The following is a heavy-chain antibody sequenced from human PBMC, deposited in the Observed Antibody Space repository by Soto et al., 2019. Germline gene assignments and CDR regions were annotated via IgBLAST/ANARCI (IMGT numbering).Heavy chain of an antibody. Sequence: ASVKVSCKASGYTFTSYGIRWVRQAPGQWLEWMGWISAYNGNTNYAQKLQGRVTMTTDTSTSTAYMELRSLRSDDTAVYYCARAVDDSSGYYMENRFDPWGQGTLVTVSS. J-gene: IGHJ5*02. CDR1: GYTFTSYG. CDR3: ARAVDDSSGYYMENRFDP. D-gene: IGHD3-22*01. CDR2: ISAYNGNT. V-gene: IGHV1-18*01.